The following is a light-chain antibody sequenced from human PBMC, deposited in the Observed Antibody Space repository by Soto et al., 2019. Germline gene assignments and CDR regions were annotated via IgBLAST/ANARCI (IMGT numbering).Light chain of an antibody. J-gene: IGKJ1*01. CDR1: QSISSY. Sequence: DIQMTQSPSSLSASVGDRVTITCRASQSISSYLNWYQQKPGKAPKLLIYAASSLQSGVPSRFSGSGSGTDFTLTISSLQPEDFATHYCEQSYSTPRTFGQGTKVDIK. V-gene: IGKV1-39*01. CDR3: EQSYSTPRT. CDR2: AAS.